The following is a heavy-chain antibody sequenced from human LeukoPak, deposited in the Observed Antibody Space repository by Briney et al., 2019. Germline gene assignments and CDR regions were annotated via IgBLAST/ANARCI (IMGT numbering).Heavy chain of an antibody. J-gene: IGHJ6*03. CDR1: GFTFSSYW. D-gene: IGHD5-18*01. Sequence: PGGSLRLSCAASGFTFSSYWMSWVRQAPGKGLEWVANIKQDESEKYYVDSVKGRFTISRDNAKSSLYLQMNSLRTEDTAVYYCARVLVYSYGSGYNMDVWGKGTTVTVSS. CDR2: IKQDESEK. CDR3: ARVLVYSYGSGYNMDV. V-gene: IGHV3-7*01.